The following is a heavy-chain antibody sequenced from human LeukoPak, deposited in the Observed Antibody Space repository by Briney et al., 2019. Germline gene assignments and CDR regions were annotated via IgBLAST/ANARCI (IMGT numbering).Heavy chain of an antibody. J-gene: IGHJ4*02. Sequence: PGGSLRLSCAASGFTFSSYAMSWVRQAPGKGLEWVSPISGSGASTYFADSVRGRFTLSRDNSKNTLYLQMNSRRAEDTAIYYCVRGDIEVVPAAVFDYWGQGTLVTVSS. V-gene: IGHV3-23*01. CDR1: GFTFSSYA. CDR3: VRGDIEVVPAAVFDY. CDR2: ISGSGAST. D-gene: IGHD2-2*01.